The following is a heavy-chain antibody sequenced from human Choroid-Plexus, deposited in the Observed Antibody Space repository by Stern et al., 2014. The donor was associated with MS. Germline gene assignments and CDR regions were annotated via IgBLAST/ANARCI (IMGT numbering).Heavy chain of an antibody. Sequence: QVQLVESGGGVAQPGRPLILSCAASGFTFSNFGMHWVRQAPGKGLEWVAIISDDGSDKYYADSVKGSFTIFRDNSKNTLYMHMNSLRAEDTAVYYCAKDRQWSTYFFDYWGHGSLVTVSS. D-gene: IGHD2-15*01. CDR2: ISDDGSDK. V-gene: IGHV3-30*18. CDR1: GFTFSNFG. CDR3: AKDRQWSTYFFDY. J-gene: IGHJ4*01.